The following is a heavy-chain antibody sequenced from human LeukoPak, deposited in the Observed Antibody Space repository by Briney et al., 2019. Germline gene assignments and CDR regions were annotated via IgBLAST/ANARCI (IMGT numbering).Heavy chain of an antibody. CDR3: AKDLEMATTTYYFDY. CDR2: ISGSGGST. V-gene: IGHV3-23*01. J-gene: IGHJ4*02. D-gene: IGHD5-24*01. CDR1: GFTFSSYA. Sequence: HPGGSLRLSCAASGFTFSSYAMSWVRQAPGKGLEWVSAISGSGGSTYYADSVKGRFTISRDNSKNTLYLQMNSLRAEDTAVYYCAKDLEMATTTYYFDYWGQGTLVTVSS.